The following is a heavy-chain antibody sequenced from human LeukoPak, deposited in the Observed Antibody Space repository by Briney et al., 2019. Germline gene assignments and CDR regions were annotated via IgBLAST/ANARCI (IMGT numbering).Heavy chain of an antibody. V-gene: IGHV3-21*01. CDR1: GFTFSSYS. Sequence: KTGGSLRLSCAVSGFTFSSYSMNWVRQAPGKGLEWVSSISSSSSYIYYADSVKGRFTISRDNAKNSLYLQMNSLRAEDTAVYYCARDLYSGYDAFDYWGQGTLVTVSS. J-gene: IGHJ4*02. D-gene: IGHD5-12*01. CDR2: ISSSSSYI. CDR3: ARDLYSGYDAFDY.